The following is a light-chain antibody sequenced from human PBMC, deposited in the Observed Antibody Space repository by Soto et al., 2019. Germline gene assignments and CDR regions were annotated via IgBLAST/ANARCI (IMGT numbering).Light chain of an antibody. CDR1: QTISSSF. V-gene: IGKV3-20*01. CDR3: HQFGSSPLDT. CDR2: RAS. J-gene: IGKJ3*01. Sequence: EIVLTQSPGTLSLSPGERATLSCRASQTISSSFLAWYQQKPCQAPRLLIYRASRRAPGTPDRFSGSGSWTDFTLTISRLEPEDFAVYYCHQFGSSPLDTFGPGTKVEIK.